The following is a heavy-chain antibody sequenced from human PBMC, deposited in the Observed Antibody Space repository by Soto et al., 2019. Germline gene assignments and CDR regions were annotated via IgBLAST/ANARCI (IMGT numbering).Heavy chain of an antibody. V-gene: IGHV4-61*01. Sequence: SETLSLTCTVSGGSVSSGSYYWSWIRQPPGKGLEWIGYIYYSGSTNYNPSLKSRVTISVDTSKNQFTLKLSSVPAADTAVYYCARSGTRDRELSDAFDIWGHGTMVTVSS. CDR3: ARSGTRDRELSDAFDI. J-gene: IGHJ3*02. CDR1: GGSVSSGSYY. CDR2: IYYSGST. D-gene: IGHD3-10*01.